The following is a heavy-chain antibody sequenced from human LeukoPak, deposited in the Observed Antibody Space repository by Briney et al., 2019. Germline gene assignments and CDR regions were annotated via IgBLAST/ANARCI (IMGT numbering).Heavy chain of an antibody. V-gene: IGHV1-69*05. CDR1: GGTFSSYA. Sequence: ASVKVSCKASGGTFSSYAISWVRQAPGQGLEWMGGIIPIFGTANYAQKFQGRVTITTDESTSTAYMELSSLRSEDTAVYYCARDSGYYYPSFDYWGQGTLVTVPS. J-gene: IGHJ4*02. CDR3: ARDSGYYYPSFDY. D-gene: IGHD3-22*01. CDR2: IIPIFGTA.